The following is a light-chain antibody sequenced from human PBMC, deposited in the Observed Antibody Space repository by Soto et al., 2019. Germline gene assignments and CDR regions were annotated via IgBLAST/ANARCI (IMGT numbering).Light chain of an antibody. Sequence: IVFTPCPGTLYLSPGARATLSCRASPRVSSSYLAWYQQKPGQAPRLLIYGASSRDTGIPDRFSGSGSGTDFTLTISRPEPEDFAAYYCQQYGSSTGTFGQGTKV. V-gene: IGKV3-20*01. CDR2: GAS. CDR1: PRVSSSY. CDR3: QQYGSSTGT. J-gene: IGKJ1*01.